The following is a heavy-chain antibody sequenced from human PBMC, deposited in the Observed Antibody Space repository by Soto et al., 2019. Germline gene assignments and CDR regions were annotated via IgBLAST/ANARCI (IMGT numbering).Heavy chain of an antibody. CDR3: ARSRGYYDSSGYYYGNWYFDL. D-gene: IGHD3-22*01. J-gene: IGHJ2*01. CDR1: GGSISSGDYY. CDR2: IYYSGST. Sequence: QVQLQESGPGLVKPSQTLSLTCTVSGGSISSGDYYWSWIRQPPGKGLEWIGYIYYSGSTYYNPSLKSRVTISVDTSKNQFSLKLSSVTAADTAVYYCARSRGYYDSSGYYYGNWYFDLWGRGTLVTVSS. V-gene: IGHV4-30-4*01.